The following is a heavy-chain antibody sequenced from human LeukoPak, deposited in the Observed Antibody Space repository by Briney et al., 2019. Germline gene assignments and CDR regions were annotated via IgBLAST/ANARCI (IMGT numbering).Heavy chain of an antibody. CDR1: AFPFSTYV. J-gene: IGHJ4*02. CDR3: AKGGLTTPLHY. V-gene: IGHV3-23*01. CDR2: ISGDGART. Sequence: PGGSLRLSCAASAFPFSTYVMSWVRQATGGGLEWISSISGDGARTYYTNSVKGRLTISRDNPKNTLFLQVNSLRVGDTAVYYCAKGGLTTPLHYWGQGTLVTVSS. D-gene: IGHD1-14*01.